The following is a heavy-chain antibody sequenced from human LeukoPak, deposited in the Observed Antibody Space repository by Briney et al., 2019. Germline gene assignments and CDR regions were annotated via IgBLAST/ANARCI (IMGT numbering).Heavy chain of an antibody. J-gene: IGHJ4*02. CDR2: LSGSGGST. Sequence: GGSLRLSCAASGFTFSSYAMSWVRQAPGNGLEWVSALSGSGGSTYYADSVKGRFTISRDNSKNTLYLQMNSLRAEDTAVYYCAKDGDSSPTRYWGQGTLVTVSS. CDR1: GFTFSSYA. D-gene: IGHD6-13*01. V-gene: IGHV3-23*01. CDR3: AKDGDSSPTRY.